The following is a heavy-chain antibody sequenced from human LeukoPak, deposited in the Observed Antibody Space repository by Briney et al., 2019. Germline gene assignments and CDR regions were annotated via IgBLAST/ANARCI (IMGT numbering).Heavy chain of an antibody. CDR3: ARSRITIFGVAPCWFDP. CDR2: IYYSGST. J-gene: IGHJ5*02. CDR1: GGSISSYY. Sequence: PLETLSLTCTVSGGSISSYYWSWIRQPPGKGLEWIGYIYYSGSTTYNPSLKSRVTITVNATKNQFSLKLSSVTAADTAVYYCARSRITIFGVAPCWFDPWGQGTLVTVSS. D-gene: IGHD3-3*01. V-gene: IGHV4-59*01.